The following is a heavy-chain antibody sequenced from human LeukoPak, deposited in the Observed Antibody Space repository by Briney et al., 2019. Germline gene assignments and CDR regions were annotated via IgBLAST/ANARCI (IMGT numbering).Heavy chain of an antibody. V-gene: IGHV1-69*13. CDR2: IIPIFGTA. Sequence: GASVKVSCKASGGTFSSYATSWVRQAPGQGLEWMGGIIPIFGTANYAQKFQGRVTITADESTSTAYMELSSLRSEDTAVYYCARDRDIVVVVAATGYSYAYSMDVWGQGTTVTVSS. D-gene: IGHD2-15*01. CDR1: GGTFSSYA. CDR3: ARDRDIVVVVAATGYSYAYSMDV. J-gene: IGHJ6*02.